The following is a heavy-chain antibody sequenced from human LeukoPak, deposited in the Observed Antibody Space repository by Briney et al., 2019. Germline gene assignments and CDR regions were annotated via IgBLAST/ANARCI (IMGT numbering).Heavy chain of an antibody. D-gene: IGHD6-19*01. CDR3: ARDRVGVGSSGWEN. CDR1: GYTFTDDY. V-gene: IGHV1-2*02. Sequence: ASVTVSCKASGYTFTDDYVHWVRQAPGQGLEWMGWINPNSGVTNYAQKFQGRVTMTRDTSISTAYMELSSLTSDDTAVYYCARDRVGVGSSGWENWGQGTLVTVSS. CDR2: INPNSGVT. J-gene: IGHJ4*02.